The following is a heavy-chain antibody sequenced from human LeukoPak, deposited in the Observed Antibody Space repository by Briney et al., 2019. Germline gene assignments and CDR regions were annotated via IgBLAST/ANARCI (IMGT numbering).Heavy chain of an antibody. D-gene: IGHD5-12*01. CDR3: ARQGYSAYEILDY. CDR1: GGSISGHY. CDR2: IYYSGST. J-gene: IGHJ4*02. V-gene: IGHV4-59*08. Sequence: PSETLSLTCTVSGGSISGHYWSWIRQPPGKGLEWIGYIYYSGSTNYSPSLKSRVTIPVDTSKNQFSLKLSSVTAADTAVYYCARQGYSAYEILDYWGQGTLVTVSS.